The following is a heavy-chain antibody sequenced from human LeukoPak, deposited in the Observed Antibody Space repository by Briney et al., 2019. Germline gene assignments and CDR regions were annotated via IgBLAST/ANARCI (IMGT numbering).Heavy chain of an antibody. D-gene: IGHD6-13*01. V-gene: IGHV1-2*02. CDR2: INPNSGGT. CDR1: GYTFSGYY. J-gene: IGHJ1*01. CDR3: ARSVAAARYFQH. Sequence: ASVKVSCKASGYTFSGYYMHWVRQAPGQGLEWMGWINPNSGGTNYAQKFQGRVTMARDSSISTAHMELSRLRSDDTAVYYCARSVAAARYFQHWGQGTLVTVSS.